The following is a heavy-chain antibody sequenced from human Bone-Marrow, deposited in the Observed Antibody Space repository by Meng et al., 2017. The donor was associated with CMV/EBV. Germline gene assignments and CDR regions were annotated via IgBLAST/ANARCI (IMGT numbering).Heavy chain of an antibody. V-gene: IGHV3-23*03. CDR1: GFTFSSYA. D-gene: IGHD2-2*01. J-gene: IGHJ6*02. CDR3: AKDLQGYWSSTSCLIPYYYYYGMDV. CDR2: IYSGGSST. Sequence: GGSLRLSCAASGFTFSSYAMSWVRQAPGKGLEWVSVIYSGGSSTYYADSVKGRFTISRDNSKNTLYLQMNSLRAEDTAVYYCAKDLQGYWSSTSCLIPYYYYYGMDVWGQGTTVTVSS.